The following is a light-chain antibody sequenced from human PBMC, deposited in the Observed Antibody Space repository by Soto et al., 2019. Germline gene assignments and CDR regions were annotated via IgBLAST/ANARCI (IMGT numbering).Light chain of an antibody. J-gene: IGKJ4*01. CDR2: AAS. V-gene: IGKV1D-12*01. Sequence: DIQMTQSPSSVSASIGDRVTITCRASQGISSWLDWYQQKPGKAPKLLIYAASTLKSGVPSRFSGSGSGTYFTLTISSLQPEDFATYYCQQANSFPLPFCGGTKVEIK. CDR1: QGISSW. CDR3: QQANSFPLP.